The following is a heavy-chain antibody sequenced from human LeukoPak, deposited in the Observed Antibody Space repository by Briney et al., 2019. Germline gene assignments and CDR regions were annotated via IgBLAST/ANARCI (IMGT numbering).Heavy chain of an antibody. CDR3: ARGARNYDILTGSDY. D-gene: IGHD3-9*01. J-gene: IGHJ4*02. CDR1: GFTFSSYA. Sequence: GGSLRLSCAASGFTFSSYAMSWVRQAPGKGLEWVSAISGSGGSTYYADSVKGRFTISRDNSKNTLYLQMNSLRAEDTAVYYCARGARNYDILTGSDYWGQGTLVTVSS. CDR2: ISGSGGST. V-gene: IGHV3-23*01.